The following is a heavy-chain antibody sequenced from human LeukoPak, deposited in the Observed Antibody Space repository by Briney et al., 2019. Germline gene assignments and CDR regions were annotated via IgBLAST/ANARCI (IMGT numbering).Heavy chain of an antibody. CDR2: INPNSGGT. CDR3: ARDLGSSWYRAFDI. V-gene: IGHV1-2*06. D-gene: IGHD6-13*01. Sequence: GASVKVSCKASGYTFTGYYMHWVRQAPGQGLEWMGRINPNSGGTNYAQKFQGRVTMTRDTSISTAYMELSSLRSEDTAVYYCARDLGSSWYRAFDIWGQGTMVTVSS. J-gene: IGHJ3*02. CDR1: GYTFTGYY.